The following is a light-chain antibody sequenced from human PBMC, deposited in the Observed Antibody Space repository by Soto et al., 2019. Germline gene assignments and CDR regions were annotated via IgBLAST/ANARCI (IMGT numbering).Light chain of an antibody. CDR3: QQYERSPPS. CDR2: AAT. V-gene: IGKV1-16*01. J-gene: IGKJ4*01. Sequence: DIQMTQSPSSLSASVGDRVTIGCRASQNINTYLAWFQQKPGKAPKSLIYAATNLQGGVPSRFSGTGSGTEFSLTISSLQPEDVATYYCQQYERSPPSFGGGTNLDI. CDR1: QNINTY.